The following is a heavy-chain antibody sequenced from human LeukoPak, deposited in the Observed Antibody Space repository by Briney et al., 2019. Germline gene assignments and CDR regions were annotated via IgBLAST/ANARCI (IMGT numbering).Heavy chain of an antibody. CDR2: IYYSGST. Sequence: SETLSLTCTVSGGSISSYYWSWIRQPPGKGLEWIGYIYYSGSTNYIPSLKSRVTISLDTSKNQFSLKLSSVSAADTAVYYCARNHCSSTSCYIEDAFDIWGQGTMVTVSS. CDR3: ARNHCSSTSCYIEDAFDI. CDR1: GGSISSYY. V-gene: IGHV4-59*08. D-gene: IGHD2-2*02. J-gene: IGHJ3*02.